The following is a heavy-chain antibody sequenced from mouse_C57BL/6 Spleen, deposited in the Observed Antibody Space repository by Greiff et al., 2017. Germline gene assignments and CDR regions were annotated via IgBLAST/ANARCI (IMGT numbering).Heavy chain of an antibody. CDR3: ARSAYYYGSSYLFDY. CDR1: GYTFTSYW. Sequence: QVQLQQPGAELVKPGASVKLSCKASGYTFTSYWMHWVKQRPGQGLEWIGMIHPNSGSTNYNEKFKSKATLTVDKSSSTAYMQLSSLTSEDSAVYYCARSAYYYGSSYLFDYWGQGTTLTVSS. V-gene: IGHV1-64*01. J-gene: IGHJ2*01. CDR2: IHPNSGST. D-gene: IGHD1-1*01.